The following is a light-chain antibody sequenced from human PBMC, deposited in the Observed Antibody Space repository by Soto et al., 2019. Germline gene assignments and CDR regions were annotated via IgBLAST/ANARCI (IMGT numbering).Light chain of an antibody. V-gene: IGLV1-51*01. CDR1: SSNIGGNS. Sequence: QSVLTQPPSVSAAPGQKVPISCSGSSSNIGGNSVSWYQQLPGTAPRLLIYDDNKRPSGIPDRFSGSKSGTSATLGITGFQTGDEADYYCGSWDSSLSAYVFGTGTKVTLL. CDR3: GSWDSSLSAYV. J-gene: IGLJ1*01. CDR2: DDN.